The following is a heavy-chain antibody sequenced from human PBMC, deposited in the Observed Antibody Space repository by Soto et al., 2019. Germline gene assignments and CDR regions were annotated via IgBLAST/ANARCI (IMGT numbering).Heavy chain of an antibody. J-gene: IGHJ4*02. V-gene: IGHV1-58*01. D-gene: IGHD3-22*01. CDR2: IVVGSGNT. CDR3: AAQPRIYYYDSTVGY. CDR1: GFTFTSSA. Sequence: SVKVSCKASGFTFTSSAVQWVRQARGQRLEWIGWIVVGSGNTNYAQKFQERVTITRDMSTSTAYMELSSLRSEDTAVYYCAAQPRIYYYDSTVGYWGQGTLVTVSS.